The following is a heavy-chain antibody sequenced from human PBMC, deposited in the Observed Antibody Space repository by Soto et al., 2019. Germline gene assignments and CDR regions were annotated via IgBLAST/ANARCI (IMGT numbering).Heavy chain of an antibody. V-gene: IGHV3-15*07. CDR1: GFTFTNAW. CDR3: TTDSYSIIIIAGFDY. Sequence: GGSLRLSCAASGFTFTNAWINWVRQAPGKGLEWVGRIKSKTDGGTTDYAEPVKGRFAISRDDSNNMVYLQMNSLKIEDTAVYYFTTDSYSIIIIAGFDYGGHEPLVTVP. J-gene: IGHJ4*01. D-gene: IGHD3-10*01. CDR2: IKSKTDGGTT.